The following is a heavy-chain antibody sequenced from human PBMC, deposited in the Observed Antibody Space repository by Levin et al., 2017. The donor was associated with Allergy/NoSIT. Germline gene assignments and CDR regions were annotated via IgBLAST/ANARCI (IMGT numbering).Heavy chain of an antibody. CDR3: ASFPVAAFGELFDDAFDI. CDR2: IWYDGSNK. Sequence: PGGSLRLSCAASGFTFSSYGMHWVRQAPGKGLEWVAVIWYDGSNKYYADSVKGRFTISRDNSKNTLYLQMNSLRAEDTAVYYCASFPVAAFGELFDDAFDIWGQGTMVTVSS. V-gene: IGHV3-33*01. D-gene: IGHD3-10*01. J-gene: IGHJ3*02. CDR1: GFTFSSYG.